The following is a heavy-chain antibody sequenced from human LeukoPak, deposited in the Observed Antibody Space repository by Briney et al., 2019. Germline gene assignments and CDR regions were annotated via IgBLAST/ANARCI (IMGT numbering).Heavy chain of an antibody. Sequence: SETLSLTCTVSGGSISSGDYYWSWIRQPPGKGLEWIGYIYYSGSTYYNPSLKSRVTISVDTSKNQFSLKLSSVTAADAAVYYCAGSITMIVVVTAFDIWGQGTMVTVSS. CDR3: AGSITMIVVVTAFDI. CDR2: IYYSGST. J-gene: IGHJ3*02. CDR1: GGSISSGDYY. V-gene: IGHV4-30-4*08. D-gene: IGHD3-22*01.